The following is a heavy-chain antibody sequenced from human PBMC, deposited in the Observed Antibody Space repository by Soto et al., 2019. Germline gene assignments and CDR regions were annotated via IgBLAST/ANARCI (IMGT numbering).Heavy chain of an antibody. CDR1: GFTFSSYA. V-gene: IGHV3-23*01. Sequence: EVQLLESGGGLVQPGGSLRLSCAASGFTFSSYAMSWVRQAPGKGLEWVSAISGSGGSTYYADSVKGRFTISRDNSKNTMYLQMNSLRAEDTAVYYCAKDRVRRGYSYGKRGLDFDYWGQGTLVTVSS. CDR3: AKDRVRRGYSYGKRGLDFDY. CDR2: ISGSGGST. D-gene: IGHD5-18*01. J-gene: IGHJ4*02.